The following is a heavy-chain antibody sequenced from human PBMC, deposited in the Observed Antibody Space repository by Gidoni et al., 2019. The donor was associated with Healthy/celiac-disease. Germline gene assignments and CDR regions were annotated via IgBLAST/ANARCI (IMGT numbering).Heavy chain of an antibody. J-gene: IGHJ3*02. V-gene: IGHV3-21*01. CDR2: ISSSSSYI. CDR3: ARLGVVKDAFDI. Sequence: EVQLVESGGGLVKPGGSLRLSGAASGCTFSSYSMNWVRQAPGKGLEWVSSISSSSSYIYYADSVKGRFTISRDNAKNSLYLQMNSLRAEDTAVYYCARLGVVKDAFDIWGQGTMVTVSS. CDR1: GCTFSSYS. D-gene: IGHD3-16*01.